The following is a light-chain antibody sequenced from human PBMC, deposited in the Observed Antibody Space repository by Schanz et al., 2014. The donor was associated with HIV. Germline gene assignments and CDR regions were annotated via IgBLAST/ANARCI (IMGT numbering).Light chain of an antibody. CDR1: QRISDSN. J-gene: IGKJ3*01. V-gene: IGKV3-20*01. Sequence: EIVLTQSPGTLSLSPGERATLSCRASQRISDSNFAWYQQKPGQAPRLLIYSASRRANGIPDRFSGSGSGTDFTLTISRLEPEDFAVYYCQQYGSSPFTFGPGTKVDIK. CDR2: SAS. CDR3: QQYGSSPFT.